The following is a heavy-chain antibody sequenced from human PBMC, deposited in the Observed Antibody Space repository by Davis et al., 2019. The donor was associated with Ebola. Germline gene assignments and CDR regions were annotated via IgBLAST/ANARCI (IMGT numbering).Heavy chain of an antibody. CDR1: GGSISSYY. CDR2: IYYSGST. Sequence: ETLSLTCTVSGGSISSYYWSWIRQPPGKGLEWIGYIYYSGSTYYNPSLKSRVTISVDTSKNQFSLKLSSVTAADTAVYYCARQGYPRNYYYYGMDVWGQGTTVTVSS. CDR3: ARQGYPRNYYYYGMDV. J-gene: IGHJ6*02. V-gene: IGHV4-59*04. D-gene: IGHD3-16*02.